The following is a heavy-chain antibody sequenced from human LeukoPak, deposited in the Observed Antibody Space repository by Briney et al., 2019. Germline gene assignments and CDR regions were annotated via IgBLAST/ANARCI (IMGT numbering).Heavy chain of an antibody. D-gene: IGHD3-16*01. Sequence: GGALRLSCAASGFTFDDYAMHWVRQAPGKGLEWVSGISWNSGSIGYADSVKGRFTISRDNAKNSLYLQMNSLRAEDTALYYCAKGRDDRGRYAFDIWGQGTMVTASS. CDR3: AKGRDDRGRYAFDI. V-gene: IGHV3-9*01. J-gene: IGHJ3*02. CDR1: GFTFDDYA. CDR2: ISWNSGSI.